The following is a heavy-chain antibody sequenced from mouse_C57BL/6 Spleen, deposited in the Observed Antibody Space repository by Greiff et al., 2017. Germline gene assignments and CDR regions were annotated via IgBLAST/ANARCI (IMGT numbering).Heavy chain of an antibody. CDR3: ARFTTVVARDAMDD. CDR1: GYTFTSYW. J-gene: IGHJ4*01. V-gene: IGHV1-72*01. CDR2: IDPNSGGT. Sequence: VQLQQSGAELVKPGASVKLSCKASGYTFTSYWMHWVKQRPGRGLEWIGRIDPNSGGTKYNEKFKSKATLTVDKPSSTAYMQLSSLTSEDSAVYYCARFTTVVARDAMDDWGPGTSVTVSS. D-gene: IGHD1-1*01.